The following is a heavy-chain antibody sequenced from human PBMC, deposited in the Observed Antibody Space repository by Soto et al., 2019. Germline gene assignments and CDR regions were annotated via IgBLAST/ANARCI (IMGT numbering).Heavy chain of an antibody. V-gene: IGHV1-69*01. J-gene: IGHJ6*02. D-gene: IGHD6-13*01. CDR3: ARVPGIAAAGTPPMYYYYGMDV. CDR2: IIPIFGTA. Sequence: QVQLVQSGAEVKKPGSSVTVSCKASGGTFSSYAISWVRQAPGQGLEWMGGIIPIFGTANYAQKFQGRVTSTADESTSTAYMELISLRSEDTAVYYCARVPGIAAAGTPPMYYYYGMDVWGQGTTVTVSS. CDR1: GGTFSSYA.